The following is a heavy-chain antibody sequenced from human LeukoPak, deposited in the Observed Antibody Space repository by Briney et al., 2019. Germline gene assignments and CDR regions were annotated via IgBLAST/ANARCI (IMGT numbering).Heavy chain of an antibody. J-gene: IGHJ4*02. V-gene: IGHV3-11*05. CDR3: AKDRSGGTRKFDY. Sequence: GGSLRLSCAASGFTFSDYYMSWIRQAPGKGLEWVSYISSSSSYTNYADSVKGRFTVSRDNAKNSLYLQMNSLRAEDTAVYYCAKDRSGGTRKFDYWGQGTLVTVSS. CDR1: GFTFSDYY. D-gene: IGHD1-7*01. CDR2: ISSSSSYT.